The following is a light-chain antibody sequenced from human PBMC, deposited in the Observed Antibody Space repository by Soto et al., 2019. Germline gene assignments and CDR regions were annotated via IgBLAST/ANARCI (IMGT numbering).Light chain of an antibody. J-gene: IGLJ1*01. CDR2: SNN. V-gene: IGLV1-44*01. Sequence: QSVLTQQPSASGTPGQRVTISCSGSSSNIGSNTVNWYQQFPGTAPKLLIYSNNQRPSGVPDRFSGSKSGTSASLAISGLQSEDEADYYCAAWDDSLNGLYVFGTGTKVTVL. CDR3: AAWDDSLNGLYV. CDR1: SSNIGSNT.